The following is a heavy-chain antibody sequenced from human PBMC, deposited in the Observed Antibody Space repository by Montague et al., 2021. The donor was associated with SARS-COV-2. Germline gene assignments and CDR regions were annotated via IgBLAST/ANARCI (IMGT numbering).Heavy chain of an antibody. V-gene: IGHV4-34*01. D-gene: IGHD3-10*01. CDR3: ARVRYYGSGSSLCMDV. CDR2: INHSGST. Sequence: SETLSLTCAVYGGSFSGYYWSRIRQPPGKGLEWIGEINHSGSTNYNPSLKSRVTISVDTSKNQFSLKLSSVTAADTAVYYCARVRYYGSGSSLCMDVWGQGTTVTVSS. CDR1: GGSFSGYY. J-gene: IGHJ6*02.